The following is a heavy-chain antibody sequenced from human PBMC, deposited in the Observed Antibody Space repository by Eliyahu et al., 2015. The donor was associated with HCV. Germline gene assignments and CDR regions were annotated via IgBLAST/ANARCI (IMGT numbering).Heavy chain of an antibody. V-gene: IGHV4-34*01. CDR1: GXSFSGYY. Sequence: QVQLQQWGAGLLKPSETLXXTCAVYGXSFSGYYWXWIRQPPGKGLEWIGEINHSGXTXYNPSLKSRVTISVDTSKNQXSLKLSSVTAADTAVYYCARGQLSIAARRDYYFDCWGQGTLVTVSS. J-gene: IGHJ4*02. CDR2: INHSGXT. D-gene: IGHD6-6*01. CDR3: ARGQLSIAARRDYYFDC.